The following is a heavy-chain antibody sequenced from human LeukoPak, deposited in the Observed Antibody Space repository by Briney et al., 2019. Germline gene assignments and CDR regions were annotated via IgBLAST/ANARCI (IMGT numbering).Heavy chain of an antibody. CDR2: IYYSGTT. Sequence: SETLSLTCTVSGGSISSSDYYWGWIRQPPGKGPEWIASIYYSGTTHYNPSHQSRVTMSVDTSKNQFSLKLSSVTAADTAVYYCASGSRDYYYMDVWGKGTTVTVSS. CDR3: ASGSRDYYYMDV. V-gene: IGHV4-39*01. J-gene: IGHJ6*03. D-gene: IGHD2-15*01. CDR1: GGSISSSDYY.